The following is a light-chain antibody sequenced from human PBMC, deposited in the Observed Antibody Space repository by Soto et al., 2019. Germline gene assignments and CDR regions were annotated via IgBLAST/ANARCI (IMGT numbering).Light chain of an antibody. CDR1: QSISSK. Sequence: EIVMTQSPATLSVSPGEGATLSCRASQSISSKLAWYQQKPGQAPRLLIYAASTRATGVPARFSGSGSGTELTLTISSVQSEDLAVYYCQHYNDWRWTFGRGTKVEIK. CDR3: QHYNDWRWT. V-gene: IGKV3-15*01. CDR2: AAS. J-gene: IGKJ1*01.